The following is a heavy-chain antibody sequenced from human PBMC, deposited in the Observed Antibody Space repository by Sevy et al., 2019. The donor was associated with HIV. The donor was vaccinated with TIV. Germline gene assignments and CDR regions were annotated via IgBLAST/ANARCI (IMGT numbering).Heavy chain of an antibody. CDR2: INPSGST. V-gene: IGHV4-34*01. CDR3: ARGPSRITIFGVVIQSYYYGMDV. D-gene: IGHD3-3*01. CDR1: GGSFSGYS. Sequence: SETLSLTCAVYGGSFSGYSWSWIRQPPGKGLEWIGEINPSGSTTYNPSLKSRCTISVDTSKNQFSLKLSFVTAGVTAVDYCARGPSRITIFGVVIQSYYYGMDVWGQGTTVTVSS. J-gene: IGHJ6*02.